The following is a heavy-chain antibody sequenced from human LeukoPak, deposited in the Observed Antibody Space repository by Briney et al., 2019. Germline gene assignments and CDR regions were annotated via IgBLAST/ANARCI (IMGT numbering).Heavy chain of an antibody. CDR1: GYTFTGYY. J-gene: IGHJ4*02. CDR2: INPNSGGT. V-gene: IGHV1-2*02. Sequence: ASVKVSCKASGYTFTGYYMHWVRQAPGQGLEWMGWINPNSGGTNYAQKFQGRVTMTGDTSISTAYMELSRLRSDDTAVYYCARDPASHYDILTGYYFDYWGQGTLVTVSS. CDR3: ARDPASHYDILTGYYFDY. D-gene: IGHD3-9*01.